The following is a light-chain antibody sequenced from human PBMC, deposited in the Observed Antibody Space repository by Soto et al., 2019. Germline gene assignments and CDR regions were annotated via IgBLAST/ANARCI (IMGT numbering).Light chain of an antibody. CDR2: DAS. CDR1: QSVSNY. Sequence: EIVLTQSPATLSLSPGERATLSCRASQSVSNYLAWYQQKPGQAPRLLIYDASNRATGIPARFSGSGSVTDFTLTISTLEPEDFAVYYCQQHINRLSFGGGTKVEIK. J-gene: IGKJ4*01. CDR3: QQHINRLS. V-gene: IGKV3-11*01.